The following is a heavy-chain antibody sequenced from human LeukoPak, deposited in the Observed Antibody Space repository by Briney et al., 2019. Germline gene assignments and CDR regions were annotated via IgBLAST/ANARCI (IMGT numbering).Heavy chain of an antibody. CDR2: IWYDGSNK. D-gene: IGHD6-13*01. CDR1: GFTFSSYG. Sequence: GGSLRLSCAASGFTFSSYGMYWVRQAPGKGLEWVAVIWYDGSNKYYADSVKGRFTISRDNSKNTLYLQMNSLRAEDTAVYYCAKARYSSSWYAPDDAFDIWGQGTMVTVSS. J-gene: IGHJ3*02. V-gene: IGHV3-33*06. CDR3: AKARYSSSWYAPDDAFDI.